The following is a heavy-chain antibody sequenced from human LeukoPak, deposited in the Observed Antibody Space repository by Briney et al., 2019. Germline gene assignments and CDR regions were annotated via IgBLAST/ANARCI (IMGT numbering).Heavy chain of an antibody. V-gene: IGHV3-48*01. D-gene: IGHD3-10*01. Sequence: GGSLRLSCAASGLTFSSHWMHWVRQAPGKGLEWVSYINVVNGAIYYADSVKGRFTISGDIATNSVYLQMNSLRAEDTALYYCVRDGNRGYDMDVWGQGTAVTVSS. CDR3: VRDGNRGYDMDV. CDR1: GLTFSSHW. CDR2: INVVNGAI. J-gene: IGHJ6*02.